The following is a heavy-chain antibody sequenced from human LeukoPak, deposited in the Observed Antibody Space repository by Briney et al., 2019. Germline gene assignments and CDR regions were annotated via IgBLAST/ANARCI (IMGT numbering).Heavy chain of an antibody. CDR3: ARDPGSSGYWNWFDP. J-gene: IGHJ5*02. Sequence: PGRSLRLSCAASGFTFSSYGMHWVRQAPGKGLEWVAVIWYDGSNKYYADSVKGRFTISRDNSKNTLYLQMNSLRAEDTAVYYCARDPGSSGYWNWFDPWGRGTLVTVSS. D-gene: IGHD3-22*01. CDR1: GFTFSSYG. CDR2: IWYDGSNK. V-gene: IGHV3-33*01.